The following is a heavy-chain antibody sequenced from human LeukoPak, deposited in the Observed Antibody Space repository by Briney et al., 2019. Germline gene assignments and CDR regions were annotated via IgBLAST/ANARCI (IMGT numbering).Heavy chain of an antibody. CDR2: IYTSGST. V-gene: IGHV4-4*07. D-gene: IGHD2-15*01. CDR3: ARLSYVVVATGTQYGWLNP. CDR1: GGSMNNYY. J-gene: IGHJ5*02. Sequence: SETLSLTCTVSGGSMNNYYWSWIRQPAGKGLEWIGRIYTSGSTNYNHSLKSRVTMSIDTSKNQFSLELSSVTAADTAVYYCARLSYVVVATGTQYGWLNPWGRETLVTVS.